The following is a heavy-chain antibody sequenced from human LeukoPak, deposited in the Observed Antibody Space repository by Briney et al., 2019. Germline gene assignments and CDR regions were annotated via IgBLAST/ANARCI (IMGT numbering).Heavy chain of an antibody. CDR2: IYYSGST. J-gene: IGHJ3*02. CDR1: GGSITSYY. D-gene: IGHD3-10*01. V-gene: IGHV4-59*01. CDR3: ARLISGPLSAFDI. Sequence: SETLSLTCTVSGGSITSYYWSWIRQPPGKGLEWIGYIYYSGSTNYNPSLKSRVTISVDTSKNQFSLKLSSVTAADTAVYYCARLISGPLSAFDIWGQGTMVTVSS.